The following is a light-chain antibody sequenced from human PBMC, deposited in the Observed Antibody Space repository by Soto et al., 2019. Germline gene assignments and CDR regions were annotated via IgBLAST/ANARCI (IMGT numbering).Light chain of an antibody. Sequence: DIQITHSPSSLSASVGDRVTITCRASQGISSYLAWYQQKPGKAPKLLIYAASTLQSGVPSRFSGSGSGTDFTLTISCLQSEDFATYYCQQYYSYPFTFGQGKRLEIK. CDR2: AAS. CDR3: QQYYSYPFT. V-gene: IGKV1-9*01. J-gene: IGKJ5*01. CDR1: QGISSY.